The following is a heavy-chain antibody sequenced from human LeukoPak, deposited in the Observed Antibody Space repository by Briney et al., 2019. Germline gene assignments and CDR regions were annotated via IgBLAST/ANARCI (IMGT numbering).Heavy chain of an antibody. CDR3: AKGPAKLAAAGYYFDY. CDR2: IRYDGSNK. V-gene: IGHV3-30*02. D-gene: IGHD6-13*01. J-gene: IGHJ4*02. Sequence: GGSLRLSXAASGFTLSSYGMHWVRQAPGKGLEWVAFIRYDGSNKYYADSVKGRFTISRDNSKNTLYLQMNSLRAEDTAVYYCAKGPAKLAAAGYYFDYWGQGTLVTVSS. CDR1: GFTLSSYG.